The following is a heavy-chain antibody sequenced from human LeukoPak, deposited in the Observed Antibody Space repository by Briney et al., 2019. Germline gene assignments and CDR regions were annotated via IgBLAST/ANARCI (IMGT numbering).Heavy chain of an antibody. V-gene: IGHV4-39*01. Sequence: SETLSLTCNVSGGSLSSSSYYWGWIRQPPGKGLEWIGGIYYSGYTYYNPSLKSRVTISVGTPKNQFSLNLSSVTAADTAVYYCARHFSSSSVDDLWGRGTLVTVSS. CDR1: GGSLSSSSYY. CDR2: IYYSGYT. CDR3: ARHFSSSSVDDL. J-gene: IGHJ2*01. D-gene: IGHD6-13*01.